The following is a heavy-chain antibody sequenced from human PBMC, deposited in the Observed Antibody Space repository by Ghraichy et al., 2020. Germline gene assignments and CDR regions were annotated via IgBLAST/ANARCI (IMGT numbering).Heavy chain of an antibody. V-gene: IGHV3-23*01. CDR2: ISGSGGSI. D-gene: IGHD3-10*01. CDR3: AKDLYYGGGYFQH. CDR1: GFTFSSYA. J-gene: IGHJ1*01. Sequence: GESLNISCAASGFTFSSYAMSWARQAPGKGLEWVSTISGSGGSIYYVDSVKGRFTISRDNSKNTLYLQMNSLRAEDTAVYYCAKDLYYGGGYFQHWGQGTLVTVSS.